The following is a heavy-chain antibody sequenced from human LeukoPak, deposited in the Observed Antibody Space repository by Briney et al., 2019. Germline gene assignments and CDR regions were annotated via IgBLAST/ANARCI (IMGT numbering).Heavy chain of an antibody. D-gene: IGHD3-9*01. CDR3: ARDGGDYDILTGYYDY. J-gene: IGHJ4*02. CDR1: GYTFTSYY. V-gene: IGHV1-46*01. Sequence: EASVKVSCKASGYTFTSYYMHWVRQAPGQGREWMGIINPSGGSTSYAQKFQGRVTMTRDTSTSTVYMELSSLRSEDTAVYYCARDGGDYDILTGYYDYWGQGTLVTVSS. CDR2: INPSGGST.